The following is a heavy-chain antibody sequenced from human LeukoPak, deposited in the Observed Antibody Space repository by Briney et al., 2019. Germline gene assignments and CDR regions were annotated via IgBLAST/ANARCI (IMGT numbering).Heavy chain of an antibody. Sequence: GGSLRLSCAASGFTFSSYGMHWVRQAPGKGLEWVAFIRYDGSNKYYADSVKGRFTISRDNSKNTLYLQMNSLRAEDTAVYYCAKGRAMIVVVPYDYWGQGTLVTVSS. CDR2: IRYDGSNK. V-gene: IGHV3-30*02. CDR1: GFTFSSYG. J-gene: IGHJ4*02. CDR3: AKGRAMIVVVPYDY. D-gene: IGHD3-22*01.